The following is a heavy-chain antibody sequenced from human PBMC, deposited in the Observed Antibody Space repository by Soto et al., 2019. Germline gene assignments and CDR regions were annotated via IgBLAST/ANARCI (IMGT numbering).Heavy chain of an antibody. J-gene: IGHJ3*02. CDR3: ARASRFLEWENAFDI. V-gene: IGHV3-74*01. CDR2: ISGDGSST. Sequence: EVLLVESGGGLDPPAGSLRLSCPATGFTFSSYWMHWVRKAPGKGLVWVSRISGDGSSTSYADSLKGRFTVYRDNAKNALYLKMNSLRAEDAAVYYCARASRFLEWENAFDIWGEGTMVTVS. CDR1: GFTFSSYW. D-gene: IGHD3-3*01.